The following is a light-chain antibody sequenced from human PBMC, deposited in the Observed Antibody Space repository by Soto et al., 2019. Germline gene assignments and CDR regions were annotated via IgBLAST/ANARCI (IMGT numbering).Light chain of an antibody. CDR3: QQYAGSPSVT. Sequence: EIVLTQSPGTLSLSPGERATLSCRASQSVSSSYLAWYQQKPGQAPRLLIYGASSRATGIPDRFSGSGSGTDFTLTISRLEPEDFAVYYCQQYAGSPSVTFGQGTRLEIK. V-gene: IGKV3-20*01. J-gene: IGKJ5*01. CDR2: GAS. CDR1: QSVSSSY.